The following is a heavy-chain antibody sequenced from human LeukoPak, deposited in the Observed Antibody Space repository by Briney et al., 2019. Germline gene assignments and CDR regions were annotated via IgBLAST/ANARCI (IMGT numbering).Heavy chain of an antibody. V-gene: IGHV3-48*04. J-gene: IGHJ4*02. D-gene: IGHD3-9*01. Sequence: GGSLRLSCAASGFTFSSYSMNWVRQAPGKGLEWVSYISSSSSTIYYADSVKGRFTISRDNAKNSLYLQMNSLRAEDTAVYYCARDTDDILTGCDPFDYWGQGTLVTVSS. CDR2: ISSSSSTI. CDR1: GFTFSSYS. CDR3: ARDTDDILTGCDPFDY.